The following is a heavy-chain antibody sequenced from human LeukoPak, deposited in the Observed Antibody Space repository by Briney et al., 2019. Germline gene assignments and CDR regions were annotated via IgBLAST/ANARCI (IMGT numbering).Heavy chain of an antibody. J-gene: IGHJ3*02. V-gene: IGHV6-1*01. CDR1: GDSVSSNSAA. CDR3: ARVSGMELQAFDI. D-gene: IGHD1-7*01. CDR2: TYYRSKWYN. Sequence: SQTLSLTCAISGDSVSSNSAAWNWIRQSPLRGLEWLGRTYYRSKWYNDYAVSVKSRITINPDTSKNQFSLQLNSVTPEDTAVYYCARVSGMELQAFDIWGQGTMVTVSS.